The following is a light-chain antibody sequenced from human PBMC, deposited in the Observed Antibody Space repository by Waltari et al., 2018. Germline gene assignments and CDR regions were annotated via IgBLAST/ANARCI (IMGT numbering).Light chain of an antibody. CDR1: RSDVGGYNY. CDR3: SSYTSSSPVV. V-gene: IGLV2-14*01. J-gene: IGLJ2*01. CDR2: DVS. Sequence: QSALTQPASMSESPGQSITISCTGTRSDVGGYNYVSWYQQHPGKAPKLMIYDVSKRPSGVSNRFSGSKSGNTASLTISGLQAEDEADYYCSSYTSSSPVVFGGGTKLTVL.